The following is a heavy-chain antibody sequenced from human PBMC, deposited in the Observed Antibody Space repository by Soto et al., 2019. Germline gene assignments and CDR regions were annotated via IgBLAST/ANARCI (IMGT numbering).Heavy chain of an antibody. Sequence: QITLNESGPTQVKPRQTLTLTCTFSGFSLTTSGVGVGWIRQSPGKAPEWRALIYWDDDKRYSPSLKSRLTITKDTSKNPVVLTMADLDPADTATYYCAHRVLRTVFGLVTTTAIYFDFWGQGTPVAVSS. V-gene: IGHV2-5*02. D-gene: IGHD3-3*01. CDR1: GFSLTTSGVG. CDR2: IYWDDDK. J-gene: IGHJ4*02. CDR3: AHRVLRTVFGLVTTTAIYFDF.